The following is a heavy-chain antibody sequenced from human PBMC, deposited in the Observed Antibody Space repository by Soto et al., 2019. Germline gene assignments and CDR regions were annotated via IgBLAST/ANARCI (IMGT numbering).Heavy chain of an antibody. D-gene: IGHD2-2*01. J-gene: IGHJ4*02. CDR1: GFTFSSYW. V-gene: IGHV3-74*01. CDR3: ARAGVVPAASVNY. Sequence: GASVKVSCAASGFTFSSYWMHWVRQAPGKGLVWVSRINSDGSSTSYADSVKGRFTISRDNAKNTLYLQMNSLRAEDTAVYYCARAGVVPAASVNYWGQGTLVTVSS. CDR2: INSDGSST.